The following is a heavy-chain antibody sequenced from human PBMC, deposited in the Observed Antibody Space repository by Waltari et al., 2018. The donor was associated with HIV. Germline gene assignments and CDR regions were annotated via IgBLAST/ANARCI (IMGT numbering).Heavy chain of an antibody. CDR3: ARVGYCSGGSCHSQATYNWFDP. J-gene: IGHJ5*02. D-gene: IGHD2-15*01. V-gene: IGHV4-30-2*01. CDR1: GGSISSGGYS. Sequence: QLQLQESGSGLVKPSQTLSLTCAVSGGSISSGGYSWSWIRQPPGKGLEWSGYIYHSGSTYYNPSLKSRVTISVDRSKNQFSLKLSSVTAADTAVYYCARVGYCSGGSCHSQATYNWFDPWGQGTLVTVSS. CDR2: IYHSGST.